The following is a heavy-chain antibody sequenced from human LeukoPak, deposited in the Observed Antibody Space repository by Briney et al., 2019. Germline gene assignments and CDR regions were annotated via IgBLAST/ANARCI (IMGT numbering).Heavy chain of an antibody. V-gene: IGHV1-2*02. CDR2: INPNSGGT. Sequence: ASVKVSCKASGYTFTGYYMHWVRQAPGQGLEWMGWINPNSGGTNYAQKFQGRVTMTGDTSISTAYMELSRLRSDDTAVYYCARGHYYDSSGYYNYWGQGTLVTVSS. CDR3: ARGHYYDSSGYYNY. J-gene: IGHJ4*02. CDR1: GYTFTGYY. D-gene: IGHD3-22*01.